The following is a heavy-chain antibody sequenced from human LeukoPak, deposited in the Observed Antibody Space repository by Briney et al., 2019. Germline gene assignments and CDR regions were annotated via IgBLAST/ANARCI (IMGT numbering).Heavy chain of an antibody. CDR1: GFTFDDYA. V-gene: IGHV3-9*01. D-gene: IGHD2/OR15-2a*01. CDR3: AKEEYAFHAFDI. J-gene: IGHJ3*02. Sequence: GGSLRLSCGASGFTFDDYAMHWVRQAPGKGLEWVSGISWNSGSIGYADSVKGRFTISRDNAKNSLYLQMNSLRAEDTALYYCAKEEYAFHAFDIWGQGTMVTVSS. CDR2: ISWNSGSI.